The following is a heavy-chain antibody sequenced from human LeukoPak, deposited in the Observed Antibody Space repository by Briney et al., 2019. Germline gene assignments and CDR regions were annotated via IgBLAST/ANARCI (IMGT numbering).Heavy chain of an antibody. D-gene: IGHD1-26*01. CDR1: GFTFSSYA. J-gene: IGHJ4*02. CDR3: ATLQGGSYPYFDY. V-gene: IGHV3-23*01. CDR2: ISGSGGST. Sequence: GGSLRLSCAASGFTFSSYAMSWVRQAPGKGLEWVSSISGSGGSTYYADSVKGRFTISRDNAKNSLYLQMNSLRAEDTAVYYCATLQGGSYPYFDYWGQGTLVTVSS.